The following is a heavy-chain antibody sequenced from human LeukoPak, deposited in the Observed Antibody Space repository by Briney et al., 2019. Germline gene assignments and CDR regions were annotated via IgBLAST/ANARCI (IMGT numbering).Heavy chain of an antibody. CDR2: ISGSGGST. CDR3: TSDPRHYSGSYGY. Sequence: GGSLRLSCAASGFTFSSYAMSWVRQAPGKWLEWVSAISGSGGSTYYADSVKGRFTISRDNSKNTLYLQMNSLKTEDTAVYYCTSDPRHYSGSYGYWGQGTLVTVSS. D-gene: IGHD1-26*01. J-gene: IGHJ4*02. V-gene: IGHV3-23*01. CDR1: GFTFSSYA.